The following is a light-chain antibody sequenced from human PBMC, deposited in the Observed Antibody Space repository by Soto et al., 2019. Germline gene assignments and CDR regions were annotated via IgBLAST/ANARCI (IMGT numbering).Light chain of an antibody. CDR2: VVS. V-gene: IGKV1-39*01. CDR1: QSISSY. J-gene: IGKJ1*01. CDR3: QQSYDTPPK. Sequence: DIQMTQSPSSLSASVGDRVTITCRASQSISSYLNWYQQKPGKAPNLLIYVVSSLQSGVTSRFRGCRSGTDFTLTISSLQTDDGATDDCQQSYDTPPKFGPGTRVDIK.